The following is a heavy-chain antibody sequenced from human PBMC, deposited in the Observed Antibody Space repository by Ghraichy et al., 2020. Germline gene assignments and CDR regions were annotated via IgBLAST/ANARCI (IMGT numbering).Heavy chain of an antibody. CDR3: ARDRITMVRGAMDY. Sequence: GGFLRLSCAASGFTVSSNYMSWVRQAPGKGLEWVSVIYSGGSTYYADSVKGRFTISRDNSKNTLYLQMNSVRAEDTAVYYCARDRITMVRGAMDYWGQGTLVTVSS. V-gene: IGHV3-66*01. D-gene: IGHD3-10*01. CDR2: IYSGGST. J-gene: IGHJ4*02. CDR1: GFTVSSNY.